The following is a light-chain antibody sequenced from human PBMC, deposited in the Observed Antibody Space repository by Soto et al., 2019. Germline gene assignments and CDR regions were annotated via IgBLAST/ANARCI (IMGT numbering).Light chain of an antibody. Sequence: VLTQPPSVSGAPGQRVTISCTGSSSNIGAGYDVHWYQQLPGTAPKLLIYGNSNRPSGVPDRFSGSKSGTSASLAITGLQAEDEADYYCQSYDSSLSGLVFGTGTQLTVL. J-gene: IGLJ1*01. CDR3: QSYDSSLSGLV. CDR2: GNS. V-gene: IGLV1-40*01. CDR1: SSNIGAGYD.